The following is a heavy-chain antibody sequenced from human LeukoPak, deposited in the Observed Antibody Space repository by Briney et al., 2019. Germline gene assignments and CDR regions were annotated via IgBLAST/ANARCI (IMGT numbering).Heavy chain of an antibody. J-gene: IGHJ6*02. CDR2: IYYSGST. V-gene: IGHV4-59*01. CDR1: GGSISSYY. CDR3: ARSGLHYYYGMDV. Sequence: SETLSLTCTVSGGSISSYYWSWIRQPPGKGLEWIGYIYYSGSTNYNPSLMSRVTISVDTSKNQFSLKLSSVTAADTAVYYCARSGLHYYYGMDVWGQGTTVTVSS. D-gene: IGHD3-10*01.